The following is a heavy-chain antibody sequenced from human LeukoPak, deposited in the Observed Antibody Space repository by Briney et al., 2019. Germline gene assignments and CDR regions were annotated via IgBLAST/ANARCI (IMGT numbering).Heavy chain of an antibody. J-gene: IGHJ4*02. CDR1: GGTFSSYA. Sequence: SVKVSCKASGGTFSSYATSWVRQAPGQGLEWMGGIIPIFGTANYAQKFQGRVTITADESTSTAYMELSSLRSEDTAVYYCARDRPSGSYFDYWGQGTLVTVSS. CDR2: IIPIFGTA. V-gene: IGHV1-69*01. CDR3: ARDRPSGSYFDY. D-gene: IGHD1-26*01.